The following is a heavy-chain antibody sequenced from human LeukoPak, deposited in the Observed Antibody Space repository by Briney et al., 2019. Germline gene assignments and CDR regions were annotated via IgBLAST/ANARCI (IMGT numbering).Heavy chain of an antibody. J-gene: IGHJ4*02. CDR2: IYHSGST. D-gene: IGHD4-17*01. CDR1: GYSIRSGYY. CDR3: VSLDYGDEFDY. Sequence: SETLSLTCAVSGYSIRSGYYWGWIRQPPGKGLEWIGSIYHSGSTYYNPSLKSRVTISVDTPKNQFFLKLSSVTAADTAVYYCVSLDYGDEFDYWGQGTLVTVSS. V-gene: IGHV4-38-2*01.